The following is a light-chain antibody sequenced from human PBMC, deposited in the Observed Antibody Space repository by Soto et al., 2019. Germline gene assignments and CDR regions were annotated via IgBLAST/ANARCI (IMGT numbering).Light chain of an antibody. CDR1: SSDVGSYNL. V-gene: IGLV2-23*01. CDR3: CSFVGSSTVV. CDR2: EGS. Sequence: QSALTQPASVSGSPGQSITIYGAGTSSDVGSYNLVSWYQQHPGKAPKLMIYEGSKRPSGVSNRFSGSKSGNTASLTISGLQTEDEADYYSCSFVGSSTVVFGGGTKLTVL. J-gene: IGLJ2*01.